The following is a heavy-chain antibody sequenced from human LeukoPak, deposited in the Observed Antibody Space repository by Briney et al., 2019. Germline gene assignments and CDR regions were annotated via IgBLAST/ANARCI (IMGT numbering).Heavy chain of an antibody. Sequence: SVKVSCKASGGTFSNYAITWVRQAPGQGLEWMGGIIPMFATANYAQKFQGRVTITADESTSTAYMELSSLRSEDTAVYYCARDEVYCSSTSCINWFDPWGQGILVTVSS. V-gene: IGHV1-69*13. CDR2: IIPMFATA. D-gene: IGHD2-2*01. CDR1: GGTFSNYA. J-gene: IGHJ5*02. CDR3: ARDEVYCSSTSCINWFDP.